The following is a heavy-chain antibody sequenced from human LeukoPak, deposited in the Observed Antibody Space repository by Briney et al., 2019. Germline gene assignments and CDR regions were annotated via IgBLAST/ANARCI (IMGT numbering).Heavy chain of an antibody. CDR2: ISYDGSNK. CDR3: AKDGIGGAFDI. V-gene: IGHV3-30*18. D-gene: IGHD1-26*01. J-gene: IGHJ3*02. CDR1: GFTFSSYG. Sequence: GGSLRLSCAASGFTFSSYGMHWVRQAPGKGLEWVAVISYDGSNKYYADSVKGRFTISRDNSKNTLYLQMNSLRAEDTAVYYCAKDGIGGAFDIWGQGTWSPSLQ.